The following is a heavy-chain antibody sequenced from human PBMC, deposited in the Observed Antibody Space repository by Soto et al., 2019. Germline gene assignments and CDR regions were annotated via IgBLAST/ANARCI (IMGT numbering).Heavy chain of an antibody. CDR1: GFTFSSYP. V-gene: IGHV3-23*01. CDR2: ISASGGTS. Sequence: EVQLLESGGGLVQPGGSLRLSCAASGFTFSSYPMNWVRQAPGKGLEWVAAISASGGTSYYADSVEGRFTLSRDNSKNTLFLQMSSLRDDDTAVYYCAKVRVRRSGLYYFDHWGQGTLVTVSS. D-gene: IGHD3-22*01. CDR3: AKVRVRRSGLYYFDH. J-gene: IGHJ4*02.